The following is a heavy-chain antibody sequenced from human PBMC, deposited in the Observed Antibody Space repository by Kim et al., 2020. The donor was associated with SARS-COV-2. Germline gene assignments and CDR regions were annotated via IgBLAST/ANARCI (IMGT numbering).Heavy chain of an antibody. CDR2: IGTAGDT. CDR3: ATGCSSASCYWYDAFDI. J-gene: IGHJ3*02. D-gene: IGHD2-2*01. V-gene: IGHV3-13*04. CDR1: GFTFSSYD. Sequence: GGSLRLSCAASGFTFSSYDMHWVRQATGKGLEWVSAIGTAGDTYYPGSVKGRFTISRENAKNSLYLQMNSLRAGDTAVYYCATGCSSASCYWYDAFDIWGHGTMLTVSS.